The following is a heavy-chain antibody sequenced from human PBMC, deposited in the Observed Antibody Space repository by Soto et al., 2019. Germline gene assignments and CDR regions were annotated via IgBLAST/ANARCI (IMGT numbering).Heavy chain of an antibody. CDR3: ARERLSRYYYYGMDG. CDR1: GGTFSSYA. CDR2: IIPIFGTA. D-gene: IGHD1-1*01. Sequence: QVQLVQSGAEVKKPGSSVNVSCKASGGTFSSYAISCVRQAPGQGLEWMGGIIPIFGTANYAQKFQGRVTITADESTSTAVMELSSLRSEDTALYYCARERLSRYYYYGMDGWGQGTTVTVSS. J-gene: IGHJ6*02. V-gene: IGHV1-69*01.